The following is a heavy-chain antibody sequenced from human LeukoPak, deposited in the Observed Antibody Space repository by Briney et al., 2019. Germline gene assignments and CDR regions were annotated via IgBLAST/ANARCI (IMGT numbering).Heavy chain of an antibody. V-gene: IGHV4-4*08. CDR2: IYSSGST. Sequence: SETLSLTCTVSGGSISSYYWSWIRQPPGKGLEWIGYIYSSGSTNYNPSLKSRVTISVDTSKNQFSLKLSSVTAADTAVYYCATAYYYYHGLDVWGQGTTVTVSS. CDR1: GGSISSYY. CDR3: ATAYYYYHGLDV. J-gene: IGHJ6*02.